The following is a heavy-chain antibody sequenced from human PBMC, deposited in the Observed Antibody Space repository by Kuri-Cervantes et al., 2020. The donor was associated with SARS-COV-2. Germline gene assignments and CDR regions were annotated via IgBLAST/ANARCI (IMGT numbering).Heavy chain of an antibody. D-gene: IGHD3-3*01. Sequence: ASVKVSCKASGGTFSSYAISWVRQAPGQGLEWMGWINPNSGGTNYAQKFQGRVTMTRDTSISTACMELSRLRSDDTAVYYCARQNWVEWLLSDDAFDIWGQGTMVTVSS. CDR3: ARQNWVEWLLSDDAFDI. J-gene: IGHJ3*02. CDR1: GGTFSSYA. CDR2: INPNSGGT. V-gene: IGHV1-2*02.